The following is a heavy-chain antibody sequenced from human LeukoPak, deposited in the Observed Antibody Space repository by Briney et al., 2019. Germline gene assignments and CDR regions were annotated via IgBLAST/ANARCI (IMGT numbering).Heavy chain of an antibody. Sequence: GGSLILSCAASGFIFSNFAMHWVRQAPGKGLEWVALISYDGSHTYYADSMKGRFTISRDNSRNVLYLQMTSLRGDDSAVYYCAREEQELVRDYYYYMDVWGKGTTVTVSS. V-gene: IGHV3-30*01. CDR2: ISYDGSHT. CDR1: GFIFSNFA. J-gene: IGHJ6*03. CDR3: AREEQELVRDYYYYMDV. D-gene: IGHD6-13*01.